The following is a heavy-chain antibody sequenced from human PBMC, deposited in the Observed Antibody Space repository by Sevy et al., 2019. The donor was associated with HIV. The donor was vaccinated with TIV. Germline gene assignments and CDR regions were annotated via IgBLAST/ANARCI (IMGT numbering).Heavy chain of an antibody. D-gene: IGHD6-13*01. CDR3: ARDIPRIAAPSTPLDY. CDR2: ISSSGYTI. Sequence: GGSVRLSCAASGFTCSDYYMSWIRQAPGKGLEWVSYISSSGYTIYYADSVKGRFTISRDNAKNSLYLQMNGLRAEDTAVYYCARDIPRIAAPSTPLDYWGQGTLVTVSS. CDR1: GFTCSDYY. J-gene: IGHJ4*02. V-gene: IGHV3-11*01.